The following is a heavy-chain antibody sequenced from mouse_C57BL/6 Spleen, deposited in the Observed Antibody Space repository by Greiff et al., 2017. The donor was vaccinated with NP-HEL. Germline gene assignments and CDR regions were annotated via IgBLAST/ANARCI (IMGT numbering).Heavy chain of an antibody. CDR2: INPSSGYT. D-gene: IGHD1-1*01. J-gene: IGHJ1*03. CDR3: ASTTVVANWYFDV. CDR1: GYTFTSYW. Sequence: QVQLKESGAELAKPGASVKLSCKASGYTFTSYWMHWVKQRPGQGLEWIGYINPSSGYTKYNQKFKDKATLTADKSSSTAYMQLSSLTYEDSAVYYCASTTVVANWYFDVWGTGTTVTVSS. V-gene: IGHV1-7*01.